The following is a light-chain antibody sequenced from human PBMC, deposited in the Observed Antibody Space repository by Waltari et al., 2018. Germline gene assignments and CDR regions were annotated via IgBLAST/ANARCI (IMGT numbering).Light chain of an antibody. CDR1: QRVSRT. V-gene: IGKV3-20*01. CDR3: QKYGTLPAT. Sequence: IVFTKSPGNPSLSPEARANISCRASQRVSRTLAWYQQKPGQAPRLLIYDASSRATGIPDRFSGSGSGTDFSLTISRLEPEDFAVYYCQKYGTLPATFGQGTKVEIK. J-gene: IGKJ1*01. CDR2: DAS.